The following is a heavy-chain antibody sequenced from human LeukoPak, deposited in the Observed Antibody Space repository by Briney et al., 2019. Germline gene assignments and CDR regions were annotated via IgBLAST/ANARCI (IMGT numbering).Heavy chain of an antibody. V-gene: IGHV3-43*02. J-gene: IGHJ6*02. Sequence: GGSLRLSCAASGFTFDDYAMHWVRQAPGKGLEWVSLISGDGGSTYYADSVKGRFTISRDNSKNSLYLQMNSLRTEDTALYYCAKDIRVIAVAGTYYYYGMDVWGQGTTVTVSS. CDR1: GFTFDDYA. CDR3: AKDIRVIAVAGTYYYYGMDV. CDR2: ISGDGGST. D-gene: IGHD6-19*01.